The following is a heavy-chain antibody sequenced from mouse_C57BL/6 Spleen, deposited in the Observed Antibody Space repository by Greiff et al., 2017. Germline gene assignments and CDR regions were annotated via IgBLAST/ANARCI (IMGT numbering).Heavy chain of an antibody. CDR1: GFNIKNTY. CDR3: SRYYCCSSDWYFDV. Sequence: EVKLQESVAELVRPGASVKLSCTASGFNIKNTYMHWVKQRPEQGLEWIGRIDPANGNTKYDPKFQGKGTITADTSSNTAFLQLSSLTSEYTALYYCSRYYCCSSDWYFDVWGTGTTVTVSS. CDR2: IDPANGNT. J-gene: IGHJ1*03. D-gene: IGHD1-1*01. V-gene: IGHV14-3*01.